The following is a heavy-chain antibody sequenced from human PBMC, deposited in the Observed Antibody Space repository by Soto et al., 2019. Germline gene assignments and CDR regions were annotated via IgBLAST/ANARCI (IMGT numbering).Heavy chain of an antibody. CDR3: ARHNYDYIWGSYRGFDY. Sequence: SETLSLTCTVSGGSISSYYWSWIRQPPGKGLEWIGYIYYSGSTNYNPSLKSRVTISVDTSKNQFSLKLSSVTAADTAVYYCARHNYDYIWGSYRGFDYWGQGTLVTVSS. D-gene: IGHD3-16*01. V-gene: IGHV4-59*08. CDR2: IYYSGST. CDR1: GGSISSYY. J-gene: IGHJ4*02.